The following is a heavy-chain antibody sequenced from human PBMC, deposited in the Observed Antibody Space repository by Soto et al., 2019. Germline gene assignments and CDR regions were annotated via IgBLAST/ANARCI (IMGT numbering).Heavy chain of an antibody. Sequence: GGSLRLSSAASGFPVSSNYMSWVRQAPGKGLEWVSVIYSGGSTYYADSVKGRFTISRDNSKNTLYLQMNSLRAEDTAVYYCARGPLISSIFDYWGQGTLVTVSS. CDR2: IYSGGST. CDR1: GFPVSSNY. J-gene: IGHJ4*02. CDR3: ARGPLISSIFDY. V-gene: IGHV3-66*01. D-gene: IGHD6-6*01.